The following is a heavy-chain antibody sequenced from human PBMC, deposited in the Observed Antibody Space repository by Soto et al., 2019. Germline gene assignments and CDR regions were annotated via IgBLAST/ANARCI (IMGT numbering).Heavy chain of an antibody. J-gene: IGHJ4*02. CDR2: IATAGET. CDR3: ARGAYYLDGSGFEKGLDY. Sequence: EVHLVESGGALVQPGGSLRLSCAASGFTFSNYEMHWVRQATGKGLEWVSLIATAGETYYPGSLKGRFTISRENAKNSLYLQMNSLRAEDTAVYYCARGAYYLDGSGFEKGLDYWGQGTLVTVSS. V-gene: IGHV3-13*01. D-gene: IGHD3-22*01. CDR1: GFTFSNYE.